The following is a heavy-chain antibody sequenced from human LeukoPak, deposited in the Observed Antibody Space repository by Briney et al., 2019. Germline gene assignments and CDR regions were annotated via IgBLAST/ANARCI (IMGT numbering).Heavy chain of an antibody. CDR1: GFTFSSYS. D-gene: IGHD3-10*01. CDR2: ISSSSSYI. CDR3: AREKDYYGSGSLGVFDY. V-gene: IGHV3-21*01. J-gene: IGHJ4*02. Sequence: GGSLRLSCAASGFTFSSYSMNWVRQAPGKGLEWVSSISSSSSYIYYADSVKGRFTISRDNAKNSLYLQMNSLRAGDTAVYYCAREKDYYGSGSLGVFDYWGQGTLVTVSS.